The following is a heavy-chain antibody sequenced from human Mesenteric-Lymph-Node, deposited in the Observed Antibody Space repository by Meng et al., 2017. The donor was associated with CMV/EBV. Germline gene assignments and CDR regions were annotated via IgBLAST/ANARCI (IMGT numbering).Heavy chain of an antibody. J-gene: IGHJ6*02. CDR3: ARDWGGAGYYYYGMDV. D-gene: IGHD6-13*01. CDR2: IYYSGST. V-gene: IGHV4-59*01. Sequence: SETLSLTCTVSGGSISSYYWSWIRQPPGKGLEWIGYIYYSGSTNYNPSLKSRVTISVGTSKNQFSLKLSSVTAADTAVYYCARDWGGAGYYYYGMDVWGQGTTVTVSS. CDR1: GGSISSYY.